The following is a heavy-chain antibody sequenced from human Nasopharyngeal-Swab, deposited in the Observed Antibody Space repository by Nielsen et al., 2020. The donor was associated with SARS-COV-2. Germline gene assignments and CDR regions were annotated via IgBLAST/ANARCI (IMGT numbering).Heavy chain of an antibody. CDR2: IYYSGST. CDR3: VGSSWYGDYYYYYGRDV. Sequence: SETLSLTCTVSGGSISSSSYYWGWIRQPPGKGLEWIGSIYYSGSTCYNPSLKSRVTISVDTSKNQFSLKLSSVTAADTAVYYCVGSSWYGDYYYYYGRDVWGQGTTVTVSS. J-gene: IGHJ6*02. D-gene: IGHD6-13*01. V-gene: IGHV4-39*07. CDR1: GGSISSSSYY.